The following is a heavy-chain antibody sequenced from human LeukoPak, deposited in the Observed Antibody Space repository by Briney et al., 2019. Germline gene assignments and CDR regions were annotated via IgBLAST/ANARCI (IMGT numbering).Heavy chain of an antibody. CDR1: GYTFTSYG. J-gene: IGHJ4*02. D-gene: IGHD3-16*02. CDR3: ARVGGYVWGSYRAIDY. V-gene: IGHV1-18*01. Sequence: ASVKVSCKASGYTFTSYGISWVRQAPGQGLEWMGRISAYNGNTNYAQKLQGRVTMTTDTSTSTAYMELRSLRSDDTAVYYCARVGGYVWGSYRAIDYWGQGTLVTVSS. CDR2: ISAYNGNT.